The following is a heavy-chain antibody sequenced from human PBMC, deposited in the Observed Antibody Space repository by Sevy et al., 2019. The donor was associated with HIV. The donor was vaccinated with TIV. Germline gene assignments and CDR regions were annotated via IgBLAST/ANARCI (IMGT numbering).Heavy chain of an antibody. Sequence: GGSLRLSCAASGFTFSDYYMSWIRQAPGKGLEWVSYISSSGSTIYYADSVKGRFTISRDNAKNSLYLQMNSLRAEDTAVYYCARVPATYYYDSSGQYYFDYWGQGTLVTVSS. CDR3: ARVPATYYYDSSGQYYFDY. CDR2: ISSSGSTI. D-gene: IGHD3-22*01. V-gene: IGHV3-11*04. J-gene: IGHJ4*02. CDR1: GFTFSDYY.